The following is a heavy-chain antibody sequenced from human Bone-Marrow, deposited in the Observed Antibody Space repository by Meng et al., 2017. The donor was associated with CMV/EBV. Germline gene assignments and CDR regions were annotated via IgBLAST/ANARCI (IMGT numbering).Heavy chain of an antibody. CDR3: AGERRSRGYYYDSSGHFAY. D-gene: IGHD3-22*01. CDR1: GLTVGNYY. J-gene: IGHJ4*02. CDR2: ISRGGAV. Sequence: GESLKISCAASGLTVGNYYMAWLRQAPGKGLEWVSLISRGGAVNYADSVKGRFTIFRDDSKNTVYLQMDSLRAEDTAVYYCAGERRSRGYYYDSSGHFAYWGQGTLVTVSS. V-gene: IGHV3-53*01.